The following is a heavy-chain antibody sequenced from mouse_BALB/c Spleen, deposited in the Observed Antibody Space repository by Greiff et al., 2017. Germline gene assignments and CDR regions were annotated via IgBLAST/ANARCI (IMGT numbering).Heavy chain of an antibody. CDR3: ARGGDRDAPPLAH. J-gene: IGHJ3*01. V-gene: IGHV1S22*01. CDR2: IYPGSGST. Sequence: GAELARPGASVKLSCKASGYTFTSYWMHWVKQRPGQGLEWIGNIYPGSGSTNYDEKFKSKATLTVDTSSSTAYMQLSSLTSEDSAVYYCARGGDRDAPPLAHRGQGTLGTVSA. CDR1: GYTFTSYW.